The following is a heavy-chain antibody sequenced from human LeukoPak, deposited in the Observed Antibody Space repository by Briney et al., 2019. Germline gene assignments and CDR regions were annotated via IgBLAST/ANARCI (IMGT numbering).Heavy chain of an antibody. CDR2: LFHTGRT. J-gene: IGHJ5*02. Sequence: SQTLSLTCAVSGDSISSGDWWTWIRQSPGKGLEWLGELFHTGRTNSNPSLKSRVTISVDTSKNHFSLRLTSVTAADTAVYYCAKILDKGHFWFDAWGQGILVTVSS. V-gene: IGHV4-4*02. D-gene: IGHD2/OR15-2a*01. CDR3: AKILDKGHFWFDA. CDR1: GDSISSGDW.